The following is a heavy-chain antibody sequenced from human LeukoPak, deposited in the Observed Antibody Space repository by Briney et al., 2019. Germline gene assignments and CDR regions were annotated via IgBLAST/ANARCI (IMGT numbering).Heavy chain of an antibody. J-gene: IGHJ1*01. CDR3: ARGGHIVVVTSGVLAEYFQH. D-gene: IGHD2-21*02. CDR1: GFTFRTHA. CDR2: ISYDGTKE. V-gene: IGHV3-30-3*01. Sequence: PGGSLRLSCTASGFTFRTHAMHWVRQAPGKGVEWVAIISYDGTKEYYGDSVKGRFTISRDNSKNTVYLQMNSLRAEDTAVYYCARGGHIVVVTSGVLAEYFQHWGQGTLVTVSS.